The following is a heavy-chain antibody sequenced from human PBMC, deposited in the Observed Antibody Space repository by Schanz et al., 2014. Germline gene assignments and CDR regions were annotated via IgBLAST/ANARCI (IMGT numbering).Heavy chain of an antibody. D-gene: IGHD1-1*01. J-gene: IGHJ2*01. V-gene: IGHV4-61*02. CDR3: ARDTTWRLDL. Sequence: QVQLQESGPGLVKPSQTLSLTCTVSGGSIRSGTYYWSWIRQPAGKALEWVGRVFPNGITNYNPSLKRRGPISLDTSKTQCSLSLTSLTAADTAVYYCARDTTWRLDLWGRGTLVTDSS. CDR1: GGSIRSGTYY. CDR2: VFPNGIT.